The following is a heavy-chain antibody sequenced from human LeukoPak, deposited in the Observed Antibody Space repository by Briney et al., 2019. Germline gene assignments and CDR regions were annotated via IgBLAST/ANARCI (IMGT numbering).Heavy chain of an antibody. D-gene: IGHD3-22*01. CDR3: ASGHYDSSGYVDDY. CDR1: GGSISSYY. V-gene: IGHV4-59*01. CDR2: IYYSGST. J-gene: IGHJ4*02. Sequence: SETLSLTCTVSGGSISSYYWSWIRQPPGKGLEWIGYIYYSGSTNYSPSLKSRVTISVDTSKNQFSLKLSSVTAADTAVYYCASGHYDSSGYVDDYWGQGTLVTVSS.